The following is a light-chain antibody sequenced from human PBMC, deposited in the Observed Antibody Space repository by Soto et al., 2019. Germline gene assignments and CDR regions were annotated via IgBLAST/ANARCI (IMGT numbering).Light chain of an antibody. CDR3: QQYNNWPPTT. CDR1: QSVSSN. V-gene: IGKV3D-15*01. Sequence: EIVMTQSPATLPVSPGERATLSCRASQSVSSNLAWYQQKPGQAPRLLIYGASTRATGIPARFSGSESGTEFTLTISSLQSEDFAVYYCQQYNNWPPTTFGQGTKVDIK. CDR2: GAS. J-gene: IGKJ1*01.